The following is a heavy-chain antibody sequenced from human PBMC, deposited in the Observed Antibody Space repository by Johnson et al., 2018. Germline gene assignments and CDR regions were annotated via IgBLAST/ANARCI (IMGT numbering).Heavy chain of an antibody. D-gene: IGHD4-17*01. CDR3: ASPPATTLTAYYYYGMDV. J-gene: IGHJ6*02. CDR2: ISESGNSI. Sequence: QVQLVESGGGLVKPGGSLRLSCAASGFTFSDYYMSWIRQAPGKGLEWVSYISESGNSIYYTDSVKGRFTISRDNARNSLYLQMNSMRADDTAVYYCASPPATTLTAYYYYGMDVWGQGTAVTVSS. V-gene: IGHV3-11*01. CDR1: GFTFSDYY.